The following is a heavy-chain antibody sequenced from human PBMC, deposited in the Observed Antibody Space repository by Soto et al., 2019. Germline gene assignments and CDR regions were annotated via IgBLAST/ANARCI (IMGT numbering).Heavy chain of an antibody. J-gene: IGHJ6*02. Sequence: QVQLVQSGAEVKKPGSSVKVSCKASGGTFSSYAISWVRQAPGQGLEWMGGIIPIFGTANYAQKFQGRVTITADESTSTAYMELRRLRSEDTAVYYCARDRRYSGSYYYYYGMDVWGQGTTVTVSS. D-gene: IGHD1-26*01. V-gene: IGHV1-69*01. CDR1: GGTFSSYA. CDR2: IIPIFGTA. CDR3: ARDRRYSGSYYYYYGMDV.